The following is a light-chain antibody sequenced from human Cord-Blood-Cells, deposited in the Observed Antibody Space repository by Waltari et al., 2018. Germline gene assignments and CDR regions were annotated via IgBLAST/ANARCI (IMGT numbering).Light chain of an antibody. CDR3: QQYNSYS. V-gene: IGKV1-5*03. CDR2: KAS. Sequence: DIQMTQSPSTLSASVGDRVTITCRASKSISSWLAWYQQKPGKAPKLLIYKASSFESGVPSRFSGSGSGTEFTLTISSLQPDDFATYYCQQYNSYSFGQGTKVEIK. J-gene: IGKJ1*01. CDR1: KSISSW.